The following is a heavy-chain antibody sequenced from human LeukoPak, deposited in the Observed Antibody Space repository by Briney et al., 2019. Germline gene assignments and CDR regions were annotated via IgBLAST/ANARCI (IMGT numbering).Heavy chain of an antibody. V-gene: IGHV4-4*07. Sequence: PSETLSLTCTVSGGSISSYYWSWIRQPAGKGLEWIGRIYTSGSTNYNPSLKSRVTMSVDTSKNQFSLKLSSVTAADTAVYYCAREVYYYGSGSYYYFDYWGQGTLVTVSS. CDR3: AREVYYYGSGSYYYFDY. CDR2: IYTSGST. J-gene: IGHJ4*02. CDR1: GGSISSYY. D-gene: IGHD3-10*01.